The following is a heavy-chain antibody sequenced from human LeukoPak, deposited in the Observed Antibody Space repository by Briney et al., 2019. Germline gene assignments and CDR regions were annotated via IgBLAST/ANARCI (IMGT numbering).Heavy chain of an antibody. CDR1: GGTFSSYA. D-gene: IGHD3-22*01. J-gene: IGHJ3*02. Sequence: SVKVSCKASGGTFSSYAISWVRQAPGQGLEWMGRIIPIFGTANYAQKFQGRVTITTDESTSTAYMELSSLRSEDTAVYYCARVLPYYYDSSGYAFDIWGQGTMVTVSS. CDR2: IIPIFGTA. CDR3: ARVLPYYYDSSGYAFDI. V-gene: IGHV1-69*05.